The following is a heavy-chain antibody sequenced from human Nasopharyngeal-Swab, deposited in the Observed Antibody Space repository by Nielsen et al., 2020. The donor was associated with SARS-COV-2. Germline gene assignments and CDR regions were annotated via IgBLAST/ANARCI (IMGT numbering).Heavy chain of an antibody. Sequence: GSLRLSCTVSGGSISTYYWRWIRQPPGKGLEWIGYVYHSGSTDYNPSLKSRVTISVDTSKNQFSLKLSSVTAADTAVYYCARYNILTGWGYWGQGTLVTVSS. CDR2: VYHSGST. CDR3: ARYNILTGWGY. D-gene: IGHD3-9*01. J-gene: IGHJ4*02. V-gene: IGHV4-59*01. CDR1: GGSISTYY.